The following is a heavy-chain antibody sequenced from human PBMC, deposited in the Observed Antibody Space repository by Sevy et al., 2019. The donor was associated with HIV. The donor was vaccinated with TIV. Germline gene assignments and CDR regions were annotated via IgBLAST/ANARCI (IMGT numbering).Heavy chain of an antibody. CDR3: ARSINYDFWGGYYGRTAYYYYGMDV. Sequence: SETLSLTCTVSGGSISSYYWSWIRQPPGKGLEWIGYIYYSGSTNYNPSLKSRVTISVDTSKNQFSLKLSSVTAADTAVYYCARSINYDFWGGYYGRTAYYYYGMDVWGQGTTVTVSS. CDR1: GGSISSYY. CDR2: IYYSGST. D-gene: IGHD3-3*01. V-gene: IGHV4-59*01. J-gene: IGHJ6*02.